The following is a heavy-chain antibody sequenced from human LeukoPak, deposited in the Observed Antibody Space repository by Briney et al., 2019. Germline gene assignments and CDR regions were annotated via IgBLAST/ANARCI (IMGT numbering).Heavy chain of an antibody. CDR2: IKPKSGAT. Sequence: ASVKVSCKACGYTFTGHFMNWVRQAPEQGLEWMGWIKPKSGATAYAQKFQGRVTMTRDTAINTAYLELSSLTSDDTAVYYCARVREWEEISGAIPDYFDYWGQGTLITVSS. J-gene: IGHJ4*02. D-gene: IGHD3-3*01. CDR1: GYTFTGHF. V-gene: IGHV1-2*02. CDR3: ARVREWEEISGAIPDYFDY.